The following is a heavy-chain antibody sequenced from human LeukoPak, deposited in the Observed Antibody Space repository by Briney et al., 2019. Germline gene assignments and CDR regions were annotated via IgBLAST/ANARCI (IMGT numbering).Heavy chain of an antibody. CDR3: ARSEWLFGSNWFDP. Sequence: GESLKISCKGSGYSFTSYWIGWVRQVPGKGLEWMGIIYPGDSDTRYSPSLQGQVTISADKSISTAYLQWSSLKASDTAMYYCARSEWLFGSNWFDPWGQGTLVTVSS. J-gene: IGHJ5*02. CDR2: IYPGDSDT. CDR1: GYSFTSYW. V-gene: IGHV5-51*01. D-gene: IGHD3-3*01.